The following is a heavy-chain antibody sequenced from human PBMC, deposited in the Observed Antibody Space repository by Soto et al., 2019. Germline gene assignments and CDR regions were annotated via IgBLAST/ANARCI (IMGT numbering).Heavy chain of an antibody. CDR2: VYYSGGT. Sequence: XETLSLTCTVSGGSLTDHYWNWFRQSPGKGLHWIGYVYYSGGTNYNPSLKSRVTMSVDTSKNQFSLNLRSVTAADTAVYYCARGNDWKSSTFDIWGQGTMVTVSS. V-gene: IGHV4-59*11. J-gene: IGHJ3*02. CDR1: GGSLTDHY. D-gene: IGHD2-21*01. CDR3: ARGNDWKSSTFDI.